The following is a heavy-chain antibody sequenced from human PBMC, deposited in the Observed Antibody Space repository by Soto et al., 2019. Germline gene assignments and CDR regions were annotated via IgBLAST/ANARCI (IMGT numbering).Heavy chain of an antibody. CDR3: ARDGTSSRYLTNWFDP. V-gene: IGHV4-61*08. CDR2: IYYSGST. D-gene: IGHD6-25*01. Sequence: SETLSLTCTVSGGSISSGGYYWSWIRQPPGKGLEWIGYIYYSGSTNYNPSLKSRVTISVDTSKNQFSLKLSSVTAADTAVYYCARDGTSSRYLTNWFDPWGQGTLVTVSS. CDR1: GGSISSGGYY. J-gene: IGHJ5*02.